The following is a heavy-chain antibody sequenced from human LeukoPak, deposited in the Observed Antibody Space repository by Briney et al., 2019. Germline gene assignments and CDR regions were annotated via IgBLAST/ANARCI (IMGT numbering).Heavy chain of an antibody. CDR2: IIPILGIA. Sequence: SAKVSCKASGGTFSSYAISWVRQAPGQGLEWMGRIIPILGIANYAQKFQGRVTITADKSTSTAYMELSSLRSEDTAVYYCARGSAAGNYWGQGTLVTVSS. CDR1: GGTFSSYA. V-gene: IGHV1-69*04. CDR3: ARGSAAGNY. J-gene: IGHJ4*02. D-gene: IGHD6-13*01.